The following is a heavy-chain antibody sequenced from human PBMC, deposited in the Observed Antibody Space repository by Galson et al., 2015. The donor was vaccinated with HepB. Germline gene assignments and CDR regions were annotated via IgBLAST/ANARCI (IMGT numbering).Heavy chain of an antibody. CDR3: ARDSNGYYGSGSYYLEGNWFDP. Sequence: SVKVSCKASGGTFSSYAISWVRQAPGQGLEWMGGIIPIFGTANYAQKFQGRVTITADESTSTAYMELSSLRSDDTAVYYCARDSNGYYGSGSYYLEGNWFDPWGQGTLVTVSS. J-gene: IGHJ5*02. CDR1: GGTFSSYA. D-gene: IGHD3-10*01. V-gene: IGHV1-69*13. CDR2: IIPIFGTA.